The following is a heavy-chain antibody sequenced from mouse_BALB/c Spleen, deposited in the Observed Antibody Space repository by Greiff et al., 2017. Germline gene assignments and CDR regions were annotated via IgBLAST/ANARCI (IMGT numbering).Heavy chain of an antibody. Sequence: EVHLVESGGGLVQPKGSLKLSCAASGFTFNTYAMNWVRQAPGKGLEWVARIRSKSNNYATYYADSVKDRFTISRDDSQSMLYLQMNNLKTEDTAMYYCVRHGYYVDAMDYWGQGTSVTVSS. CDR2: IRSKSNNYAT. CDR1: GFTFNTYA. D-gene: IGHD2-3*01. V-gene: IGHV10-1*02. CDR3: VRHGYYVDAMDY. J-gene: IGHJ4*01.